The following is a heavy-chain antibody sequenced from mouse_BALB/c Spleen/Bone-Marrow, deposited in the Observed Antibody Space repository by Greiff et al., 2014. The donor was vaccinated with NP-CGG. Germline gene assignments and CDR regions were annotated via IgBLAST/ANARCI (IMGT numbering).Heavy chain of an antibody. V-gene: IGHV1S41*01. Sequence: DLVKPGASVKLSCKASGYTFTNYWLNWLKQRPGQGLEWIGRIAPGSGSTYYNEMFKGKTTLTVDTSSSTAYIQLSSLSSEDSDVYFCARERYGYDGWYFDVWGAGTTVTVSS. J-gene: IGHJ1*01. CDR1: GYTFTNYW. CDR2: IAPGSGST. CDR3: ARERYGYDGWYFDV. D-gene: IGHD2-2*01.